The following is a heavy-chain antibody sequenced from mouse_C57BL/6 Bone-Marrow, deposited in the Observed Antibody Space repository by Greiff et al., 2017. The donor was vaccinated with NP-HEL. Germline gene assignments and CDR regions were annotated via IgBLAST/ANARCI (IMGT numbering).Heavy chain of an antibody. J-gene: IGHJ2*01. V-gene: IGHV1-81*01. CDR2: IYPRSGNT. D-gene: IGHD1-1*01. CDR3: ARPHAITTVVPGDFDY. CDR1: GYTFTSYG. Sequence: VQLQQSGAELARPGASVKLSCKASGYTFTSYGISWVKQRIGQGLEWIGEIYPRSGNTYYNEKFKGKATLTADKSSSTAYMELRSLTSEDSAVYFCARPHAITTVVPGDFDYWGQGTTLTVSS.